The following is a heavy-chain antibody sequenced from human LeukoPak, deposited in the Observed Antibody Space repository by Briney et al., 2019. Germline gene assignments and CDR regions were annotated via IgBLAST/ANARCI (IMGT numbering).Heavy chain of an antibody. J-gene: IGHJ3*02. Sequence: GASVKVSCKASGYTFTGYYMHWVRQAPGQGLEWMGWINPNSGGTNYAQKFQGRVTMTRDTSISTAYMELSRLRSEDTAVYYCARAIPVEMATVYSDAFDIWGQGTMVTVSS. V-gene: IGHV1-2*02. CDR3: ARAIPVEMATVYSDAFDI. CDR1: GYTFTGYY. D-gene: IGHD5-24*01. CDR2: INPNSGGT.